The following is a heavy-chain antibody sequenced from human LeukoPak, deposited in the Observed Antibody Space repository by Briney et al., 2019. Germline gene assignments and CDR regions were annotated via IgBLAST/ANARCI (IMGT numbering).Heavy chain of an antibody. CDR1: GFTFSSYS. CDR3: AKNVAVMASQFDY. CDR2: ISSSSSTI. D-gene: IGHD2-21*01. Sequence: GGSLRLSCAASGFTFSSYSMNWVRQAPGKGLEWVSYISSSSSTIYYADSVKGRFTISRDNAKNSLYLQMNSLRAEDTAIYYCAKNVAVMASQFDYWGQGTLVTVSS. J-gene: IGHJ4*02. V-gene: IGHV3-48*04.